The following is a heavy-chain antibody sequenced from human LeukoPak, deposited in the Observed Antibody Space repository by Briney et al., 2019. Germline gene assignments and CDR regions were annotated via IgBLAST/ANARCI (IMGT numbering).Heavy chain of an antibody. CDR3: ARRIIAVDIAAAGAHFDY. CDR1: GGSISSGGYY. D-gene: IGHD6-13*01. Sequence: SETLFLTCTVSGGSISSGGYYWSWIRQHPGKGLEWIGYIYYSGSTYYNPSLKSRVTISVDTSKNQFSLKLSSVTAADTAVYYCARRIIAVDIAAAGAHFDYWGQGTLVTVSS. J-gene: IGHJ4*02. CDR2: IYYSGST. V-gene: IGHV4-31*03.